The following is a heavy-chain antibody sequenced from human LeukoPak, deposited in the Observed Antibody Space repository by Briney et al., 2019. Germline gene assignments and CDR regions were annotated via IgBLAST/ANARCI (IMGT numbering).Heavy chain of an antibody. J-gene: IGHJ4*02. D-gene: IGHD3-10*01. Sequence: GGSLRLSCAASGFTFSSYWMSWVRQAPGKGLEWVANIKQDGSEKYYVDSVKGRFTISRDNAKNSLYLQMNSLRAEDTAVYYCARDHGYYGSGSYFDYWGQGTLVTVSS. V-gene: IGHV3-7*01. CDR2: IKQDGSEK. CDR1: GFTFSSYW. CDR3: ARDHGYYGSGSYFDY.